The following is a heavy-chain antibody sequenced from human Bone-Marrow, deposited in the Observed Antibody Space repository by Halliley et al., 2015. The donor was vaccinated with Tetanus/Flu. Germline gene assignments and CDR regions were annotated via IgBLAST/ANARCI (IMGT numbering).Heavy chain of an antibody. CDR2: TFSGGDT. Sequence: WVRQAPGKGLEWVSITFSGGDTAYADSVKGRFTISRDNSKNTLDLQMSSLRAEDTAVYYCARDFGSDSSGYYGMDVWGQGP. V-gene: IGHV3-53*01. J-gene: IGHJ6*02. D-gene: IGHD3-22*01. CDR3: ARDFGSDSSGYYGMDV.